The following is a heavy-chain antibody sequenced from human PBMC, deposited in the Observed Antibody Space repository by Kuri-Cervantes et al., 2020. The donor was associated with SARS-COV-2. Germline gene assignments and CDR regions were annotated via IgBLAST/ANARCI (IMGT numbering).Heavy chain of an antibody. D-gene: IGHD3-3*01. V-gene: IGHV3-23*01. Sequence: GGSLRLSCAASGFTFSSYAMSWVRQAPGKGLEWVSAISGSGGSTYYADSVKGRFTISRDNSKNTLYLQMNGLRAEDTAVYYCAKGYDFWSGYRLFDYWGQGTLVTVSS. CDR3: AKGYDFWSGYRLFDY. CDR1: GFTFSSYA. J-gene: IGHJ4*02. CDR2: ISGSGGST.